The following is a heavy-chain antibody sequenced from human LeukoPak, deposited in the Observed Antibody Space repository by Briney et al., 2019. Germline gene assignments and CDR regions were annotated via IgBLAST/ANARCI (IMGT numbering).Heavy chain of an antibody. CDR3: ARDPIPYDSSGYYPDY. CDR2: ISYDGRVT. V-gene: IGHV3-30*04. Sequence: GGSLRLSCAASGFTFSSYAMHWVRQVPGKGLEWVAVISYDGRVTYYADSVKGRFTISRDNAKNSLYLQMNSLRAEDTAVYYCARDPIPYDSSGYYPDYWGQGTLVTVSS. D-gene: IGHD3-22*01. CDR1: GFTFSSYA. J-gene: IGHJ4*02.